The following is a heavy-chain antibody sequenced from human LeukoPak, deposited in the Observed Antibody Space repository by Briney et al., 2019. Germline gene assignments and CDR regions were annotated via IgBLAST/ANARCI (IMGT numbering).Heavy chain of an antibody. V-gene: IGHV4-39*01. CDR3: ARLYYDSSGYYQIRYFDY. J-gene: IGHJ4*02. CDR1: GGSISSTSYY. CDR2: IYYSGST. D-gene: IGHD3-22*01. Sequence: SETLSLTCTVSGGSISSTSYYSGWTRHPPRKALEGLGRIYYSGSTYYNPSLKSRVTISVDTSKNQFSLNLSSVTAADTAVYYCARLYYDSSGYYQIRYFDYWGQGTLVTVSS.